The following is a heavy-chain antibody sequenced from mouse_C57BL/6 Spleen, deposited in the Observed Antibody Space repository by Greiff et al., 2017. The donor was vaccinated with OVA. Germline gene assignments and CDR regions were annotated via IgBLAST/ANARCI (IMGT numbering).Heavy chain of an antibody. D-gene: IGHD2-10*01. V-gene: IGHV5-17*01. CDR2: ISSGSSTI. CDR1: GFTFSDYG. CDR3: AKPYYGNPWFAY. J-gene: IGHJ3*01. Sequence: EVKLVESGGGLVKPGGSLKLSCAASGFTFSDYGMHWVRQAPEKGLEWVAYISSGSSTIYYADTVKGRFTISRDNAKNTLFLQMTSLRSEDTAMYYCAKPYYGNPWFAYWGQGTLVTVSA.